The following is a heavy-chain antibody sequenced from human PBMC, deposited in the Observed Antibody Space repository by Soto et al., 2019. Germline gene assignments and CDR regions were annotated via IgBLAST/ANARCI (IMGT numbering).Heavy chain of an antibody. CDR1: GYTFTSYD. Sequence: QVQLVQSGAEVKKPGASVKVSCKASGYTFTSYDINWVQQATGQGLEWMGWMNPNSGNTGYAQKFQGRVTMTRNTSISTAYMELSSLRSEDTAVYYCASEPMIAAAGDAFDIWGQGTMVTVSS. V-gene: IGHV1-8*01. CDR2: MNPNSGNT. CDR3: ASEPMIAAAGDAFDI. J-gene: IGHJ3*02. D-gene: IGHD6-13*01.